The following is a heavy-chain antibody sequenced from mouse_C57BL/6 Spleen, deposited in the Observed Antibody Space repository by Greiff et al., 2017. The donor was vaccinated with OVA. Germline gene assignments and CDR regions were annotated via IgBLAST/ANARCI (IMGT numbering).Heavy chain of an antibody. Sequence: EVQLQQSGAELVKPGASVKLSCTASGFNIKDYYMHWVKQRTEQGLEWIGRIDSEDGETKSASKFQGKATITADTSTNTAYLQLSRMAAEDTADYYCASSYDDEDYWGQGTTLTVSS. J-gene: IGHJ2*01. CDR3: ASSYDDEDY. CDR1: GFNIKDYY. V-gene: IGHV14-2*01. D-gene: IGHD2-4*01. CDR2: IDSEDGET.